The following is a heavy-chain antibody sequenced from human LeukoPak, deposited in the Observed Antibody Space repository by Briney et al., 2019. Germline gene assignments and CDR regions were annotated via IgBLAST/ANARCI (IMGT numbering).Heavy chain of an antibody. D-gene: IGHD3-22*01. V-gene: IGHV4-31*03. CDR1: GGSISSGGYY. CDR2: IYYSGST. Sequence: SQTLSLTCTVSGGSISSGGYYWSWIRQHPGKGLEWIGYIYYSGSTYYNPSLKSRVTISVDTSKNQFSLKLSSVTAADTAVYYCARDWGSSGYYYFDYWGQGTLVTVSS. J-gene: IGHJ4*02. CDR3: ARDWGSSGYYYFDY.